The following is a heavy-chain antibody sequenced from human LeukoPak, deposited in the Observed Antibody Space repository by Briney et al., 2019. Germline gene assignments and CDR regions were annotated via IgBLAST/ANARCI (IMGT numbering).Heavy chain of an antibody. Sequence: SETLSLTCTVSGGSISSYYWSWIRQPPGKGLEWIGYIYYSGSTNYNPSLKSRVTISVDTSKNQFSLKLSSVTAADTAVYYCASLWSGYSRFDYWGQGTLVTVSS. D-gene: IGHD3-3*01. V-gene: IGHV4-59*01. CDR2: IYYSGST. J-gene: IGHJ4*02. CDR1: GGSISSYY. CDR3: ASLWSGYSRFDY.